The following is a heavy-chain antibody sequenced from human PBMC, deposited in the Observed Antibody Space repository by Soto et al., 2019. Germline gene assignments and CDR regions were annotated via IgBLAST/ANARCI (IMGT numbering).Heavy chain of an antibody. CDR2: IYYGGST. D-gene: IGHD7-27*01. Sequence: SETLSLTCTDSGDSISTDYWSWIRQSPGKGLEWIGFIYYGGSTNYNPSLKSRVTISVDTPKNQFSLKLSSVTAADTAVYYCAKNWNWGSLVHWGQGTLVTVS. V-gene: IGHV4-59*08. CDR1: GDSISTDY. J-gene: IGHJ4*02. CDR3: AKNWNWGSLVH.